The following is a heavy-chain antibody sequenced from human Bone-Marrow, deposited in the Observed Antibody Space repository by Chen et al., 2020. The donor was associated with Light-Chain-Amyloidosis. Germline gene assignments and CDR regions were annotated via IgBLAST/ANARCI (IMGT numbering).Heavy chain of an antibody. V-gene: IGHV4-38-2*01. J-gene: IGHJ4*02. Sequence: QVNLQESGPGLVKPSETLSLTRAVSGSSMSGSHNRGWVRQTPGKGLEWIATISHSGTTYYNPSLSSRVTISVDTSKNQFSLKLTSMTAADTAVYFCARLKDYDYVSRDYHNVYCFDYWGQGTLVTVSS. D-gene: IGHD3-22*01. CDR2: ISHSGTT. CDR3: ARLKDYDYVSRDYHNVYCFDY. CDR1: GSSMSGSHN.